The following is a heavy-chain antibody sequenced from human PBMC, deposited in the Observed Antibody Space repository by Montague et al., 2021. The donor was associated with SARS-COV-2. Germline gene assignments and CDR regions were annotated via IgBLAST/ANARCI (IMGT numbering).Heavy chain of an antibody. CDR1: GFTFNNFG. Sequence: SLRLSCAASGFTFNNFGMHWVRQAPGQGLEWVAVISYDGSIQYYADSVKGRFTISRDWSKSTLFLQMSSLRPEDTAVYYCAKDATIFRFERGRGTFDYWGRGTLVAVSS. J-gene: IGHJ4*02. D-gene: IGHD3-16*01. V-gene: IGHV3-30*18. CDR2: ISYDGSIQ. CDR3: AKDATIFRFERGRGTFDY.